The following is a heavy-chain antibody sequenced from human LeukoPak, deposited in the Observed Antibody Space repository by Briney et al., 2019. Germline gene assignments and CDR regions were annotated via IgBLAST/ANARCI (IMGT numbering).Heavy chain of an antibody. CDR1: GGSISSGSYY. Sequence: SETLSLTCTVSGGSISSGSYYWGWIRQPPGKGLEWIGSIYYSGSTYYNPSLKSRVAISVDTSKNQFSLKLSSVTAADTAVYYCARRIRGFDYWGQGTLVTVSS. CDR3: ARRIRGFDY. J-gene: IGHJ4*02. CDR2: IYYSGST. V-gene: IGHV4-39*01. D-gene: IGHD2-15*01.